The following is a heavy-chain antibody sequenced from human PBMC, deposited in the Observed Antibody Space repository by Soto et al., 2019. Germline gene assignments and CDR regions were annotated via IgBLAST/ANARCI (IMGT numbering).Heavy chain of an antibody. CDR2: IIPIFGTA. Sequence: QVQLVQSGAEVKKPGSSVKVSCKASGDTFSSYAISWVRQAPGQGLEWMGGIIPIFGTANYAQKFQCRVTITADESTSTDYMELSSLRSADTAVYYCARDGSGYRSRASPMDVWGQGTTVTVSS. D-gene: IGHD3-22*01. V-gene: IGHV1-69*01. J-gene: IGHJ6*02. CDR1: GDTFSSYA. CDR3: ARDGSGYRSRASPMDV.